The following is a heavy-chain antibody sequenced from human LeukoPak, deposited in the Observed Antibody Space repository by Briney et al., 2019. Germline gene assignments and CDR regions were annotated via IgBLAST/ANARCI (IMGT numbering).Heavy chain of an antibody. D-gene: IGHD4-23*01. Sequence: SETLSLTCTVSGGSISSGDYYGNWIRQPPGKGLEWIGYIYYSGSTYYNPSLKSRVTISVDTSKNQFSLKLSSVTAADTAVYYCAREKTTVVTPGAFDIWGQGTMVTVSS. CDR2: IYYSGST. CDR3: AREKTTVVTPGAFDI. J-gene: IGHJ3*02. CDR1: GGSISSGDYY. V-gene: IGHV4-30-4*08.